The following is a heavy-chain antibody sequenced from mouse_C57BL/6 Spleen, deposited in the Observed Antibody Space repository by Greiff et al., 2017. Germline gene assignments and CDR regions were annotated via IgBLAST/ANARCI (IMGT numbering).Heavy chain of an antibody. Sequence: QVQLQQPGAELVKPGASVKMSCKASGYTFTSYWITWVKQIPGQGLEWIGDIYPGSGSTNYNEKFKSKATLTVDTSSSTAYMQLSSLTSEDSAVYYCARRGDGHYRFAYWGQGTLVTVSA. CDR3: ARRGDGHYRFAY. CDR2: IYPGSGST. D-gene: IGHD2-3*01. CDR1: GYTFTSYW. V-gene: IGHV1-55*01. J-gene: IGHJ3*01.